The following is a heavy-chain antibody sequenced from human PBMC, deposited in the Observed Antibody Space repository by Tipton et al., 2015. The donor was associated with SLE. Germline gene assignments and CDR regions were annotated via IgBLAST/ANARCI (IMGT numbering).Heavy chain of an antibody. D-gene: IGHD2-15*01. CDR3: ARSNCSFTGCTFFDC. Sequence: QLVQSGAEVKKPGASVKVSCKASGYTFTSYGISWVRQAPGQGLEWMGGIMPIFDTRNYAQGFQGRVTLTTDELRGTAYMELSSLRSEDTAVYYCARSNCSFTGCTFFDCWGQGTLVTVSS. V-gene: IGHV1-69*05. CDR2: IMPIFDTR. J-gene: IGHJ4*02. CDR1: GYTFTSYG.